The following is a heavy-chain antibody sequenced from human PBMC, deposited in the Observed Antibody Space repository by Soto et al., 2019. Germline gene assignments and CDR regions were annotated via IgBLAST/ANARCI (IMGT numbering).Heavy chain of an antibody. CDR2: VNPTGGSP. D-gene: IGHD1-7*01. CDR1: GYDFTRYF. CDR3: AGPQELTRIYSYYGMYV. Sequence: ASVKVSCKTSGYDFTRYFIHWVRQAPGQGLEWMVKVNPTGGSPTFGQKFQGRVTVTTDTSTSTVYMELSSLRSDDTAVYYCAGPQELTRIYSYYGMYVWG. J-gene: IGHJ6*02. V-gene: IGHV1-46*01.